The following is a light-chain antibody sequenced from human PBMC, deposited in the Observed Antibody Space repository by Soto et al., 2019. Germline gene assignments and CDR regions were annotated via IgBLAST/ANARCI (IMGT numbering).Light chain of an antibody. CDR3: QQRET. V-gene: IGKV1-9*01. CDR1: QDVSRS. J-gene: IGKJ3*01. Sequence: DTQLTQSPSFLSASVGDRVTITCRASQDVSRSLGWYQQKPGKAPNLLIFATSTLQSGVPSRFSGSGSGTDFTLTISSLQPEDFATYYCQQRETFGPGTKVDIK. CDR2: ATS.